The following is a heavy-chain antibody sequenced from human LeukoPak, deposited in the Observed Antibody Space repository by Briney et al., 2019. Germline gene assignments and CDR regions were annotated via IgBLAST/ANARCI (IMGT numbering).Heavy chain of an antibody. CDR1: GFTFSSYW. Sequence: PGGSLRLSCAASGFTFSSYWMSWVRQAPGKGLEWVANIKQDVSEKYYVDSVKGRFTISGDNAKNSLYLQMNSLRAEDTAVYYCARGGRDTAMVGPSHGGALFQHWGQGTLVTVSS. J-gene: IGHJ1*01. D-gene: IGHD5-18*01. CDR2: IKQDVSEK. CDR3: ARGGRDTAMVGPSHGGALFQH. V-gene: IGHV3-7*01.